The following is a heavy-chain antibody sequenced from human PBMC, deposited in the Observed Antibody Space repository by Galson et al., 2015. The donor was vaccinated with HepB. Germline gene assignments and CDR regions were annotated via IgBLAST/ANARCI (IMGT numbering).Heavy chain of an antibody. Sequence: QSGAEVKKPGESLKISCQGSGYRFISYWIGWVRQTPGKGLEWMGIIYPGDSDTRYSPSFQGQVTISADKSISTAYLQWSSLKASDTAMYYCARLVRYCSGGSCLSPFDIWGQGTMVIVTS. J-gene: IGHJ3*02. D-gene: IGHD2-15*01. CDR2: IYPGDSDT. CDR1: GYRFISYW. V-gene: IGHV5-51*03. CDR3: ARLVRYCSGGSCLSPFDI.